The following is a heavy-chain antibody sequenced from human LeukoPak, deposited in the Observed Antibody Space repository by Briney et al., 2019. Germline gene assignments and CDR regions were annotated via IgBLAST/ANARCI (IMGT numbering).Heavy chain of an antibody. D-gene: IGHD2-2*01. V-gene: IGHV4-59*01. CDR3: ARGGYLGYCSSTSCYYGMDV. J-gene: IGHJ6*02. Sequence: SETLSLTCTVSGGSISSYYWSWIRQPPGKGLEWIGYIYYSGSTNYNPSLKSRVTISVDTSKNQFSLKLSSVTAADTAVYYCARGGYLGYCSSTSCYYGMDVWGQGTTVTVFS. CDR1: GGSISSYY. CDR2: IYYSGST.